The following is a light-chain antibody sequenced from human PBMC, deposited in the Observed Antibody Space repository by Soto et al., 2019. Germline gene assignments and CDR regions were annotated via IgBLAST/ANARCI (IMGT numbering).Light chain of an antibody. J-gene: IGKJ1*01. V-gene: IGKV1-5*03. CDR3: QQYESFPWT. Sequence: DIQMTQSPSTLSASVGDRVTITCRASQSISSWLAWYQQKPGKAPKLLMYKASSLESGVPSRFSGSGSGTEFTLSISSLQPDDFATYYCQQYESFPWTFGQGTKVEIK. CDR2: KAS. CDR1: QSISSW.